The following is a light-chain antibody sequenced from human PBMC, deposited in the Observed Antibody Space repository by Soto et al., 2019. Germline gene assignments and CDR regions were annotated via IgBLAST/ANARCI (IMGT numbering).Light chain of an antibody. Sequence: QSALTQPASVSGSPGQSVTISCTGTSSDVGDYNYVSWYQQHPGKAPKLMIYEVSNRPSGVSNRFSGSKSGNTASLTISGLQAEDEADYYCSSYTRSNTWVFGGGTQLTVL. CDR2: EVS. J-gene: IGLJ3*02. CDR1: SSDVGDYNY. V-gene: IGLV2-14*01. CDR3: SSYTRSNTWV.